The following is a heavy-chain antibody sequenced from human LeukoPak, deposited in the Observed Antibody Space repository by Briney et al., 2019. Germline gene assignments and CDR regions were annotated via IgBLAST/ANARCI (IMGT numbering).Heavy chain of an antibody. V-gene: IGHV4-31*03. CDR3: ARGKVRYYFDY. CDR2: IYYSGNT. J-gene: IGHJ4*02. CDR1: GGSISSGGYS. Sequence: SETLSLTCTVSGGSISSGGYSWSWIRQHPGKGLEWIGFIYYSGNTYYNPSLKSRVTISVDTSKNQFSLKLSSVTAADTAVYYCARGKVRYYFDYWGQGTLVTVSS.